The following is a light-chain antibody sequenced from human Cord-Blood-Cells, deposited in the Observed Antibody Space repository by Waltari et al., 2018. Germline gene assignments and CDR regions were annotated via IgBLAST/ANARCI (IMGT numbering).Light chain of an antibody. CDR1: QSISSY. CDR3: QQSYSTPLT. Sequence: DIQMTQSPSSLSASVGDRVTITCRACQSISSYLNWYQQKPGRVPKPLSYAASSLHSGVSSRFSGSVSVTDFTLTISSLQPEDFATYYWQQSYSTPLTFGGGTKVEIK. J-gene: IGKJ4*01. CDR2: AAS. V-gene: IGKV1-39*01.